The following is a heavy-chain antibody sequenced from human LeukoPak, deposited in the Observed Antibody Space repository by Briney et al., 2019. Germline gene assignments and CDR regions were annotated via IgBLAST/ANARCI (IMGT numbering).Heavy chain of an antibody. CDR2: VNAGNGNT. V-gene: IGHV1-3*01. CDR1: GYTFTSYA. CDR3: ARVRGVIRTENPDAFDI. J-gene: IGHJ3*02. Sequence: ASVKVSCKASGYTFTSYAMHWVRQAPGQRLEWMGWVNAGNGNTKYSQKFQGRVTITRDTSASTAYMELSSLRSEDTAVYYCARVRGVIRTENPDAFDIWGQGTMVTVSS. D-gene: IGHD3-10*01.